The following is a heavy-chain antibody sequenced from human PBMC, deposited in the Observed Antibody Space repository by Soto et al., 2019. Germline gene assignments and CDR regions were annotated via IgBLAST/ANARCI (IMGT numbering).Heavy chain of an antibody. CDR2: ISGSGGST. CDR1: GFTFSNYA. CDR3: AQDPGRSWYEIHI. Sequence: EVQLLESGGGLVQPGGSLRLSCAASGFTFSNYAVTWVRQAPGKGLEWVSTISGSGGSTYYADSVKGRFTISRHNSKKTLYLKMNRLRAEDTAVYYCAQDPGRSWYEIHIWGQGTLVTVSS. D-gene: IGHD6-13*01. J-gene: IGHJ4*02. V-gene: IGHV3-23*01.